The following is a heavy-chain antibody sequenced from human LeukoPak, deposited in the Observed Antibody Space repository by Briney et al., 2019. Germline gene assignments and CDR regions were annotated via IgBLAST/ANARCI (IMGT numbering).Heavy chain of an antibody. V-gene: IGHV6-1*01. CDR2: TYYRSKWYN. CDR3: ARGYGEGPLVAGLPYYYYYGMDV. J-gene: IGHJ6*02. CDR1: GDSVSSNSAA. D-gene: IGHD6-19*01. Sequence: SQTLSLTCAISGDSVSSNSAAWNWIRQSPSRGLEWLGRTYYRSKWYNDYAVSVKSRITINPDTSKNQFSLQLSSVTPEDTAVYYCARGYGEGPLVAGLPYYYYYGMDVWGQGTTVTVSS.